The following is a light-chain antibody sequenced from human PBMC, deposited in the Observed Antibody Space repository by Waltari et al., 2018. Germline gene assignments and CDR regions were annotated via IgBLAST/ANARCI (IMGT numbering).Light chain of an antibody. CDR1: SRDVGGYKY. CDR3: CSYAGTSTVV. Sequence: QSALTQPPSASGSPGQSVTISCTGTSRDVGGYKYVSWYQQHPGKAPRLIIYEVNRRPSGVPDRFSGSKSGNTASLTISGLQAEDEADYYCCSYAGTSTVVFGGGTKLTVL. J-gene: IGLJ2*01. V-gene: IGLV2-8*01. CDR2: EVN.